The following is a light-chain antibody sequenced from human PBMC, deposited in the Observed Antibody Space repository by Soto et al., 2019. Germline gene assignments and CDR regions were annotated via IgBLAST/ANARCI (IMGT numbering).Light chain of an antibody. CDR1: QSLSNNY. CDR2: GAS. V-gene: IGKV3-20*01. Sequence: EIVLTQSPGTLSLSPGERATLSCRASQSLSNNYLAWYQQRPGQAPRLLIYGASSRATGIPDRFTASGSGTDFTLTISRLEPEDFAVYYCQQYGSSLYTFGQGTKLEIK. J-gene: IGKJ2*01. CDR3: QQYGSSLYT.